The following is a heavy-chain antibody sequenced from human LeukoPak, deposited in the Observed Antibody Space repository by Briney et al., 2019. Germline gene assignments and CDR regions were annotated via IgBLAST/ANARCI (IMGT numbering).Heavy chain of an antibody. CDR2: ISSTGSDK. J-gene: IGHJ4*02. V-gene: IGHV3-21*06. D-gene: IGHD3-22*01. Sequence: GGSLRLSRVASGFTFNTFAFNWVRQAPGKGLEWVSSISSTGSDKYYGDSVKGRFTISRDNTKNSLYLQMNSLRAEDTAVYYCATTLYDSAGFYWGLLASWGQGALATVSS. CDR1: GFTFNTFA. CDR3: ATTLYDSAGFYWGLLAS.